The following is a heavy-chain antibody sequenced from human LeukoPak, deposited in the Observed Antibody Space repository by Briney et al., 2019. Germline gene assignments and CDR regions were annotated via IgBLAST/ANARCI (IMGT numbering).Heavy chain of an antibody. V-gene: IGHV3-15*01. J-gene: IGHJ4*02. D-gene: IGHD5-12*01. CDR2: FKSKTDGGTT. Sequence: GGSLRLSCAASGFTFSNAWMTWVRQAPGKGLEWVGRFKSKTDGGTTDYAAPVKGRFTISRDESKTTLYLQMNSLKTEDTAVYYCAKSYSGYLFDYWGQGTLVTVSS. CDR3: AKSYSGYLFDY. CDR1: GFTFSNAW.